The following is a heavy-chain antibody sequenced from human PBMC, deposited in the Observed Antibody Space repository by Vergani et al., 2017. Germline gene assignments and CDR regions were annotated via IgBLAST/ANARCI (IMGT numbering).Heavy chain of an antibody. CDR2: IWYDGSNK. CDR1: GFTFSSYG. CDR3: ARDRPIAAALDY. J-gene: IGHJ4*02. D-gene: IGHD6-13*01. Sequence: QVQLVESGGGVVQPGRSLRLSCAASGFTFSSYGMHWVRQAPGKGLEWVAVIWYDGSNKYYADSVKGRFTISRDNSKNTLYLQMNSLRADDTAVYYCARDRPIAAALDYWGQGTLVTVSS. V-gene: IGHV3-33*01.